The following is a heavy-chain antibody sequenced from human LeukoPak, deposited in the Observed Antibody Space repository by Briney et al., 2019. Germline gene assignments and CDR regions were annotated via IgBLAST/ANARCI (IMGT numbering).Heavy chain of an antibody. CDR3: ARDRGLWFYDH. D-gene: IGHD3-10*01. CDR2: IYYTGST. Sequence: SETLSLTCTVSGGSISSYFWSWIRQPPGKGLEWIGYIYYTGSTNYNPSLKSRVTISVDTSKNQFSLKLTSVTAADTAVYYCARDRGLWFYDHWGQGTLVTVSS. CDR1: GGSISSYF. J-gene: IGHJ4*02. V-gene: IGHV4-59*01.